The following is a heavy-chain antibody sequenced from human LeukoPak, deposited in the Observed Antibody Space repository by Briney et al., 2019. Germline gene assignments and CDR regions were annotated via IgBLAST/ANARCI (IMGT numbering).Heavy chain of an antibody. J-gene: IGHJ6*03. V-gene: IGHV1-69*05. Sequence: SVKVSRKASGGTFSSYAISWVRQAPGQGLEWMGGIIPIFGTANYAQKFQGRVTITTDESTSTAYMELSSLRSEDTAVYYCARGGSDWALGYYYYYMDVWGKGTTVTVSS. D-gene: IGHD3-9*01. CDR2: IIPIFGTA. CDR1: GGTFSSYA. CDR3: ARGGSDWALGYYYYYMDV.